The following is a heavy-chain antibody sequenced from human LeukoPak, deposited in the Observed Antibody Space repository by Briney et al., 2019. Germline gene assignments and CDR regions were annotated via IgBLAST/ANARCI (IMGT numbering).Heavy chain of an antibody. D-gene: IGHD3-3*01. CDR2: ISGSGGRT. Sequence: GGSLRLSCAASGFTFSSYSMNWVRQAPGKGLEWVSSISGSGGRTYYADSVKGRFTISRDNAKNSLYLQMNSLRVEDTAVYYCARVFRPSLTVFIIRGAFDIWGQGTMVTVSS. J-gene: IGHJ3*02. V-gene: IGHV3-21*01. CDR1: GFTFSSYS. CDR3: ARVFRPSLTVFIIRGAFDI.